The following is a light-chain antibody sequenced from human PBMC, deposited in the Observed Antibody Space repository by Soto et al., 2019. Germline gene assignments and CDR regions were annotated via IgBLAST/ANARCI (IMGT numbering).Light chain of an antibody. CDR2: GPS. Sequence: EIVMTQSPATLSVSPGERATLSCRASQSVGSNLAWYQHKIGHTPRLLIYGPSIRANGIPPRFSGSGSETEFTITISSLQSGDFVVYYCQQYSMLPTLGQGTRLEIK. J-gene: IGKJ5*01. CDR1: QSVGSN. V-gene: IGKV3-15*01. CDR3: QQYSMLPT.